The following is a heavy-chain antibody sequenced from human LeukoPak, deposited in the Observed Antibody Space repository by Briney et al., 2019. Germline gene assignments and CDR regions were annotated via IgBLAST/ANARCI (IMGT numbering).Heavy chain of an antibody. V-gene: IGHV3-7*03. D-gene: IGHD3-3*01. J-gene: IGHJ4*02. Sequence: AGGSLRLSCAASGFTFSGYWMSWVRQAPGKGLEWVANINLDGSVIHYVDSAKGRFTISRDNAKNSLYLQMNSLRAEDTALYYCATLYDFWSGYYPNWGQGTLVTVSS. CDR3: ATLYDFWSGYYPN. CDR1: GFTFSGYW. CDR2: INLDGSVI.